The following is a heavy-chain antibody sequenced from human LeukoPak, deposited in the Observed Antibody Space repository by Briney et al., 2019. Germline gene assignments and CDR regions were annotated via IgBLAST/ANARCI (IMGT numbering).Heavy chain of an antibody. CDR2: SNPSSGGT. D-gene: IGHD6-13*01. V-gene: IGHV1-2*02. J-gene: IGHJ1*01. CDR1: GYTFSDYH. Sequence: ASVKVSCKASGYTFSDYHIHWLRQAPGQGLEWMGWSNPSSGGTNYAEKFHGRVTMTRDTPTNTAYMGLSRLRSDDTAVYFCTRVRALAAAGTGARYFQDWGQGTLVTVSS. CDR3: TRVRALAAAGTGARYFQD.